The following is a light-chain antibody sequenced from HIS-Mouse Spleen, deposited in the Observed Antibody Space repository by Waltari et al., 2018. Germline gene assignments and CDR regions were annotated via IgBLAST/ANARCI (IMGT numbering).Light chain of an antibody. V-gene: IGLV2-23*01. CDR3: CSYAGSSTYV. CDR1: SSDVGSYNL. J-gene: IGLJ1*01. CDR2: EGS. Sequence: QSALTQPASVSGSPGQSITISCTGTSSDVGSYNLVSWYQPHPGKAPKLMIYEGSKRPSGVSNRFSGSKSGNTASLTISGLQAEDEADYYCCSYAGSSTYVFGTGTKVTVL.